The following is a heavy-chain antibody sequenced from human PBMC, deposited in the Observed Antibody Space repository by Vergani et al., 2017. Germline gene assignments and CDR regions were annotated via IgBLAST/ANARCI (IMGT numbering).Heavy chain of an antibody. CDR1: GGSISSGSYY. D-gene: IGHD3-3*01. V-gene: IGHV4-61*02. CDR2: IYTSGST. Sequence: QVQLQESGPGLVKPSQTLSLTCTVSGGSISSGSYYWSWIRQPAGKGLEWIGRIYTSGSTNYNPSLKSRVTISVDTSKNQFSLKLSSVTAADTAVYYCASGLRFLEWLPRYWGQGTLVTVSS. J-gene: IGHJ4*02. CDR3: ASGLRFLEWLPRY.